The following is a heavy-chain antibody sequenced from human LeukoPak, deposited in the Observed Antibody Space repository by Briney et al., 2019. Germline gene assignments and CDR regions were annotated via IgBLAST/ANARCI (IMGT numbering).Heavy chain of an antibody. J-gene: IGHJ5*02. CDR3: ASPSQFGVA. Sequence: ASVKVSCKASGYTFTAYYMHWVRQAPGQGLEWMGLINLKTGGTIYAQKFQGRVTMTRDTSISTAYMELSRLRSDDTAVYYCASPSQFGVAWGQGPWSPSPQ. CDR2: INLKTGGT. V-gene: IGHV1-2*02. CDR1: GYTFTAYY. D-gene: IGHD3-3*01.